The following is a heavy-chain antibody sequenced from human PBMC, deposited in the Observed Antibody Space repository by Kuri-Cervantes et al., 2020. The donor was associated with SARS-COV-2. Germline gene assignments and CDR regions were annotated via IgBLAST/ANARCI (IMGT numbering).Heavy chain of an antibody. CDR2: ITGNGGIT. CDR3: VKDSTRKTGPDKLFES. V-gene: IGHV3-64D*08. Sequence: GGSLRISCSASGFIFSSYAIHWVRQAPGKGLEYLSGITGNGGITYYADSVKDRFTISRDNSRNTLYLQLRSLRPEDTAFYYCVKDSTRKTGPDKLFESWGKGALVTVSS. D-gene: IGHD2-2*01. J-gene: IGHJ4*02. CDR1: GFIFSSYA.